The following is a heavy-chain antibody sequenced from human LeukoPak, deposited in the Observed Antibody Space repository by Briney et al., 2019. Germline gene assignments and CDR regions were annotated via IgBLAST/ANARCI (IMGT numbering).Heavy chain of an antibody. Sequence: ASVKVSCKASGYTFTTYGISWVRQAPGQGLEWMGWITTYNGNTRYEEKFQGRVTMTTDTSADTAYMELTSLTSDDTAVYYCARDGDSSSWSPGFDPWGQGTLVTVSS. CDR3: ARDGDSSSWSPGFDP. D-gene: IGHD6-13*01. CDR2: ITTYNGNT. J-gene: IGHJ5*02. CDR1: GYTFTTYG. V-gene: IGHV1-18*01.